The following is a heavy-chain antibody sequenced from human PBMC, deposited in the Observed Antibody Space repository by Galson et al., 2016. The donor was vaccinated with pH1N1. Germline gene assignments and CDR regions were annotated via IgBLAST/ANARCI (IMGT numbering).Heavy chain of an antibody. V-gene: IGHV2-70*01. Sequence: PALVKPTQTLTLTCTFSGFSLSTSGMCVSWIRQPPGKALEWLALIDWADNKYYSTSLKTRLTISKDTSKNQVVLTMTNMDPVDTATYYCARNLYGDYSHYFDYWGQGTLVTVSS. CDR2: IDWADNK. CDR3: ARNLYGDYSHYFDY. J-gene: IGHJ4*02. CDR1: GFSLSTSGMC. D-gene: IGHD4-17*01.